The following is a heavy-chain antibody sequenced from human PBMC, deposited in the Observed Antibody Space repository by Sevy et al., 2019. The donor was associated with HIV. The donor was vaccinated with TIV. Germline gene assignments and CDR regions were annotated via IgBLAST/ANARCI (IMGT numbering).Heavy chain of an antibody. D-gene: IGHD3-3*01. CDR1: GYTFTDYY. J-gene: IGHJ6*02. CDR3: AREFYDSWSGPIDFFYGMDV. V-gene: IGHV1-2*02. Sequence: ASVKVSCKASGYTFTDYYTHWVRQAPGQGLEWMGWIDPKSGGTKYAQKFKGRITMTRDISISTAYLELSRLGSNDTAVYLCAREFYDSWSGPIDFFYGMDVWGQGTTVTVSS. CDR2: IDPKSGGT.